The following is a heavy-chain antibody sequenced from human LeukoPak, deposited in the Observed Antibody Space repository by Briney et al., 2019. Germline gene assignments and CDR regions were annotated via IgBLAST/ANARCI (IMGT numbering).Heavy chain of an antibody. J-gene: IGHJ4*02. Sequence: AGRSLRLSCAASGFTFSSYAMHWVRQAPGKGLEWVAVISYDGSNKYYADSVKGRFTISRDNSKNTLYLQMNSLRAEDTAVYYCARKGYDSSGLSVPLDYWGQGTLVTVSS. CDR3: ARKGYDSSGLSVPLDY. D-gene: IGHD3-22*01. V-gene: IGHV3-30-3*01. CDR2: ISYDGSNK. CDR1: GFTFSSYA.